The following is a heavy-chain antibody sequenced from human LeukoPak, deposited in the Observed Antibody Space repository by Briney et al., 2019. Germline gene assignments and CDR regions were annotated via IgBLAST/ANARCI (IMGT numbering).Heavy chain of an antibody. D-gene: IGHD3-3*01. CDR1: GYTFTGYY. V-gene: IGHV1-2*02. CDR2: INPNSGGT. J-gene: IGHJ3*02. CDR3: AREPIFRVVKDLCAFDI. Sequence: GASVKVSCKASGYTFTGYYMHWVRQAPGQGLEWMGWINPNSGGTNYAQKFQGRVTMTRDTSISTAYMELSRLRSDDTAVYYCAREPIFRVVKDLCAFDIWGQGTMVTVSS.